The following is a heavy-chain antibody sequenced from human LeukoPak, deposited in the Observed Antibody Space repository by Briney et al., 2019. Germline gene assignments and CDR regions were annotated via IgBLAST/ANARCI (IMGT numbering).Heavy chain of an antibody. Sequence: ASVKVSCKASGYTFTGYYMHWVRQAPGQGLEWMGWINPNSGGTNYAQKFQGRVTMTRNTSISTAYMELSSLRSEDTAVYYCARGRSPGYYDSSGYHSPLGNWGQGTLVTVSS. CDR1: GYTFTGYY. J-gene: IGHJ4*02. V-gene: IGHV1-2*02. CDR2: INPNSGGT. CDR3: ARGRSPGYYDSSGYHSPLGN. D-gene: IGHD3-22*01.